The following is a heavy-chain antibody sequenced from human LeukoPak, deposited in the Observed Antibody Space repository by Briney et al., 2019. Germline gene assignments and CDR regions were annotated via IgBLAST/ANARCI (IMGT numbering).Heavy chain of an antibody. CDR2: INSDGSST. CDR1: GFTFSSYW. Sequence: GGSLRLSCAASGFTFSSYWMHWVRQAPGKGLVWVSRINSDGSSTSYADSVKGRFTISRDNAKNSLYLQMNSLRAEDTAVYYCASRGIAAAGSGAFDIWGQGTMVTVSS. D-gene: IGHD6-13*01. CDR3: ASRGIAAAGSGAFDI. V-gene: IGHV3-74*01. J-gene: IGHJ3*02.